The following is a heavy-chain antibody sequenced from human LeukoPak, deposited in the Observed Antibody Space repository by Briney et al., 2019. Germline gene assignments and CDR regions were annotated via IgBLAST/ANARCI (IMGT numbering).Heavy chain of an antibody. CDR2: INPNSGGT. Sequence: ASVKVSCKASGYTFTGYYMHWVRQAPGQGLEWMGWINPNSGGTNYAQKLQGRVTMTTDTSTSTAYMELRSLRSDDTAVYYCARDIFEFGYRLPPLNWGQGTLVTVSS. V-gene: IGHV1-2*02. D-gene: IGHD3-10*01. CDR3: ARDIFEFGYRLPPLN. J-gene: IGHJ4*02. CDR1: GYTFTGYY.